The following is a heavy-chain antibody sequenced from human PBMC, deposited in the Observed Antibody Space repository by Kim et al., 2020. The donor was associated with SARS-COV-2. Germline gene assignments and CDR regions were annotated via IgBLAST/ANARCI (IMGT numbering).Heavy chain of an antibody. CDR1: GFTFSSYE. V-gene: IGHV3-48*03. D-gene: IGHD3-10*01. CDR2: ISSSGSTI. J-gene: IGHJ3*02. CDR3: ARDGPYYYGSGTYYNYVPRVAFDI. Sequence: GGSLRLSCAASGFTFSSYEMNWVRQAPGKGLEWVSYISSSGSTIYYADSVKGRFTISRDNAKNSLYLQMNSLRVEDTAVYYCARDGPYYYGSGTYYNYVPRVAFDIWGQGTMVTVSS.